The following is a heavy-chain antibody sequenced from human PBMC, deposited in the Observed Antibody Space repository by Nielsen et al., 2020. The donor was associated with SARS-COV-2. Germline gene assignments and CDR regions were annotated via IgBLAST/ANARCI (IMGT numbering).Heavy chain of an antibody. D-gene: IGHD3-10*01. J-gene: IGHJ3*01. CDR3: AKDGVVRGDALDL. CDR2: VSASGGST. CDR1: GFTFNIYA. Sequence: LNISRAASGFTFNIYAMAWVRRAPGRGLQWVTGVSASGGSTYYTDSVKGRFSISRDNSKNTLFLQMHSLRVEDTALYYCAKDGVVRGDALDLWGQGTMVTVSS. V-gene: IGHV3-23*01.